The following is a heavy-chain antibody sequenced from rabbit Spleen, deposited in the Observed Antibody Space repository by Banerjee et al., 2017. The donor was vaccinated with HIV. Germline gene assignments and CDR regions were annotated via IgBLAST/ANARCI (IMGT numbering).Heavy chain of an antibody. D-gene: IGHD4-2*01. V-gene: IGHV1S45*01. J-gene: IGHJ4*01. Sequence: QEQLEESGGGLVKPGGTLTLTCKASGFSLSSSYWICWVRQAPGKGLEWIACIRAGSSASAYYASWAKGRFTISKTSSTTVTLQMTSLKAADTATYFCTRSGNTGCYVGYRFNLWGPGSLVTVS. CDR3: TRSGNTGCYVGYRFNL. CDR2: IRAGSSASA. CDR1: GFSLSSSYW.